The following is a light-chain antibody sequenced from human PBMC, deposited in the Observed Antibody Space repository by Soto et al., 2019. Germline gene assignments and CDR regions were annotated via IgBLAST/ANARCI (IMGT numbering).Light chain of an antibody. CDR1: QSVSSN. CDR2: GAS. J-gene: IGKJ4*02. CDR3: KQYNNWHLT. V-gene: IGKV3-15*01. Sequence: EIVMTQSPATLAVSPGERATLSCSASQSVSSNFAWYQQKPGQAPRILIYGASTRATGITARFSGSGSGTEFTLTISSVQSEEFAVYYCKQYNNWHLTFGGGTKVEIK.